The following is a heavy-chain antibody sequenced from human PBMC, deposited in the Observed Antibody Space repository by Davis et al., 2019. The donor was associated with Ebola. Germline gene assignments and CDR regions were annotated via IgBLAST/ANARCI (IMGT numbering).Heavy chain of an antibody. CDR2: IRSKANSYAT. CDR1: GFTSSATA. D-gene: IGHD1-26*01. V-gene: IGHV3-73*01. CDR3: TMSGSRFDY. J-gene: IGHJ4*02. Sequence: GGSLRLSCAASGFTSSATAMHWVRQASGKGLEWVGRIRSKANSYATAYAVSVKGRFTISRDDSKNTAYLQMNSLKTEDTAVYYCTMSGSRFDYWGQGTLVTVSS.